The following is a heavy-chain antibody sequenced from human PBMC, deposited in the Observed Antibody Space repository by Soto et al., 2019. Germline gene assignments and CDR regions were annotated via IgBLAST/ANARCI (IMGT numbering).Heavy chain of an antibody. CDR3: ARDSHYYDSSGYRDAFDI. J-gene: IGHJ3*02. CDR1: GYTFTGYY. D-gene: IGHD3-22*01. CDR2: INPNSGGT. V-gene: IGHV1-2*04. Sequence: QVQLVQSGAEVKKPGASVKVSCKASGYTFTGYYMHWVRQAPGQGLEWMGWINPNSGGTNYAQKFQGWVTMTRDTSISTAYMELSRLRSDDTAVYYCARDSHYYDSSGYRDAFDIWGQGTMVTVSS.